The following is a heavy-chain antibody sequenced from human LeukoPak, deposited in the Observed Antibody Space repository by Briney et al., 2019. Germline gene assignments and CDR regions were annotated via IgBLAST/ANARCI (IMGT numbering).Heavy chain of an antibody. J-gene: IGHJ4*02. Sequence: GGSLRLSCAASGFTFSDYYMSWIRQAPGKGLEWVSYISSSGSTIYYADSVKGRFTISRDNAKNSLYLQMNSLRAEDTAMYYCASIWRFSGYAIDYWGQGTLVTVSS. CDR3: ASIWRFSGYAIDY. CDR1: GFTFSDYY. D-gene: IGHD5-12*01. CDR2: ISSSGSTI. V-gene: IGHV3-11*01.